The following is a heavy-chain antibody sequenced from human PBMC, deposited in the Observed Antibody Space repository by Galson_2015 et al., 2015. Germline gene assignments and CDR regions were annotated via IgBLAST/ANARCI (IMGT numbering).Heavy chain of an antibody. J-gene: IGHJ4*02. Sequence: LSLTCTVSGGSISSGDYYWSWVRQPPGKGLEWIGYIYYSGSTYYNPSLKSRVTISVDTSKNQFSLKLSSVTAADTAVYYCARAYCTNGVCYLTPPVDYFDYWGQGTLVTVSS. V-gene: IGHV4-30-4*01. D-gene: IGHD2-8*01. CDR3: ARAYCTNGVCYLTPPVDYFDY. CDR1: GGSISSGDYY. CDR2: IYYSGST.